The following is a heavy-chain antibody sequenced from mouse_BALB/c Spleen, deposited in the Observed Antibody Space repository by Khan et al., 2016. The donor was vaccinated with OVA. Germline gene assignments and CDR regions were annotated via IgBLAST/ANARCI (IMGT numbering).Heavy chain of an antibody. Sequence: QVQLKESGPALVAPSQSLSITCTISGFSLTDYGVHWVRQPPGKGLEWLVVIWSDGSTTYNSALKSRLSISKDNSKSQVFLKMNSLQTDDTAVYYCARQPYYHYYVMDYWGQGTSVNVSP. J-gene: IGHJ4*01. CDR3: ARQPYYHYYVMDY. CDR1: GFSLTDYG. D-gene: IGHD2-10*01. V-gene: IGHV2-6-1*01. CDR2: IWSDGST.